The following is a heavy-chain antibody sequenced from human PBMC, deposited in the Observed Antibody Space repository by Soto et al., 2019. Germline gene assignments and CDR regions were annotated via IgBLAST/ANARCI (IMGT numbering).Heavy chain of an antibody. V-gene: IGHV3-7*01. Sequence: GGSLRLSCAASGFTFSSYWMSWVRQAPGKGLEWVANIKQDGSEKYYVDSVKGRFTISRDNAKNSLYLQMNSLRAEDTAVYYCARDTTDGSGSYYSPNWFDPWGQGTQVTVSS. CDR3: ARDTTDGSGSYYSPNWFDP. CDR1: GFTFSSYW. J-gene: IGHJ5*02. CDR2: IKQDGSEK. D-gene: IGHD3-10*01.